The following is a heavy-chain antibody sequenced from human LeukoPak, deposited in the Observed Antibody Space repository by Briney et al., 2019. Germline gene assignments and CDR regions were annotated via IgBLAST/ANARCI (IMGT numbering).Heavy chain of an antibody. CDR1: GGSFTGYY. CDR3: ARGLLWWRAFDI. Sequence: SETLSLTCAVYGGSFTGYYWSWIRQPPGKGLEWIGEINHSGSTNYNTSLKSRVTISVDTSKNQLSLKLSSVTAADTAVYYCARGLLWWRAFDIWGQGTMVTVSS. V-gene: IGHV4-34*01. J-gene: IGHJ3*02. CDR2: INHSGST. D-gene: IGHD2-21*01.